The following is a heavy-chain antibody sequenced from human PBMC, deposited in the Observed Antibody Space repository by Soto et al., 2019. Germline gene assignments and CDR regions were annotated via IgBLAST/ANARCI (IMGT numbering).Heavy chain of an antibody. D-gene: IGHD2-21*02. V-gene: IGHV4-59*01. CDR1: GGSISSYY. CDR2: IYYSGST. Sequence: SETLSLTCTVYGGSISSYYWSWIRQPPGKGLEWIGYIYYSGSTNYNRSLQSRVTISVDTSKNQFSLKLSSVTAADTAVYYCASAHDCYFAFDIWGQGTMGTVSS. J-gene: IGHJ3*02. CDR3: ASAHDCYFAFDI.